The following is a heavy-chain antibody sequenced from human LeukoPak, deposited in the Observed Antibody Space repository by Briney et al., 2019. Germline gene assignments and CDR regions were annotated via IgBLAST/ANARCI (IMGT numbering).Heavy chain of an antibody. Sequence: GGSLRLSCTASGFTFSSYAMSWVRQAPGKGLEWVSAISGSGGSTYYADSVKGRFTISRDNSKNTLYLQMNSLRAEDTAVYYCAKLGVRGVITPIDCWGQGTMVTVSS. V-gene: IGHV3-23*01. CDR3: AKLGVRGVITPIDC. CDR2: ISGSGGST. D-gene: IGHD3-10*02. J-gene: IGHJ4*02. CDR1: GFTFSSYA.